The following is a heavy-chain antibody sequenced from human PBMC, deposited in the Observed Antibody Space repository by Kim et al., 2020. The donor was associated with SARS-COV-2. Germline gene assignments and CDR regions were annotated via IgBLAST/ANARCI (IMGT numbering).Heavy chain of an antibody. CDR3: ATDYYDSSGYYHYFDY. D-gene: IGHD3-22*01. CDR2: FDPEDGET. J-gene: IGHJ4*02. V-gene: IGHV1-24*01. Sequence: ASVKVSCKVSGYTLTELSMHWVRQAPGKGLEWMGGFDPEDGETIYAQKFQGRVTMTEDTSTDTAYMELSSLISEDTAVYYCATDYYDSSGYYHYFDYWGQGTLVTVSS. CDR1: GYTLTELS.